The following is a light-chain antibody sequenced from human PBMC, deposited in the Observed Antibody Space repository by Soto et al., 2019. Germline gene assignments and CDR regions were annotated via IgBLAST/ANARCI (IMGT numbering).Light chain of an antibody. V-gene: IGKV3-11*01. Sequence: EIVLTQSPATLSLSPGEGATLSCRASQNIKTYLAWYQQKPGQAPRLVIYDASKRATGIPARFSGSGSGTDFTLTISRLEREDSAVYYCHQRGNWPLTFCGGSKVEIK. CDR2: DAS. J-gene: IGKJ4*01. CDR1: QNIKTY. CDR3: HQRGNWPLT.